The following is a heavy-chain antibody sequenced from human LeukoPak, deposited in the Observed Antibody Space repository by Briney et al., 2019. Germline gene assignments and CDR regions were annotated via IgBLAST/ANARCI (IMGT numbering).Heavy chain of an antibody. V-gene: IGHV4-34*01. CDR3: AGGLSGYDFDY. D-gene: IGHD5-12*01. J-gene: IGHJ4*02. CDR1: GGSFSGYY. Sequence: SETLSLTCAVYGGSFSGYYWSWIRQPPGKGLEWIGEINHSGSTNYNPSLTSRVTISVDTSKNQFSLKLSSVTAADTAVYYCAGGLSGYDFDYWGQGTLVTVSS. CDR2: INHSGST.